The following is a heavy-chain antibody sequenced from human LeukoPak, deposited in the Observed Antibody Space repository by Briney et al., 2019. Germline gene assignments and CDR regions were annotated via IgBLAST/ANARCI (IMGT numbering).Heavy chain of an antibody. CDR2: INTDGSEI. CDR1: GFTFSSYW. J-gene: IGHJ4*02. Sequence: SGGSLRLSCAASGFTFSSYWMHWVRQAPGEGLVWVSRINTDGSEINYADSVKGRFTISRDNAKNTLFLQMNSLRAEDTAVYYCVRDEGMATTKRGFDCWGQGTLVTVSS. V-gene: IGHV3-74*01. CDR3: VRDEGMATTKRGFDC. D-gene: IGHD5-24*01.